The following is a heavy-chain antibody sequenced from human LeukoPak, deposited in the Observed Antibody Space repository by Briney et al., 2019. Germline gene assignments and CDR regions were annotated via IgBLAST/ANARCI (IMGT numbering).Heavy chain of an antibody. Sequence: SVKVSCKASGGTFSSYAISWVRQAPGQGLEWMGGIIPIFGTANYAQKFQGRVTITADESTSTAYMELSSLRSEDTAVYYCARAHSLHGDIVVVPAAIRYYYYGMDVWGQGTTVTVSS. CDR3: ARAHSLHGDIVVVPAAIRYYYYGMDV. CDR2: IIPIFGTA. CDR1: GGTFSSYA. J-gene: IGHJ6*02. V-gene: IGHV1-69*01. D-gene: IGHD2-2*01.